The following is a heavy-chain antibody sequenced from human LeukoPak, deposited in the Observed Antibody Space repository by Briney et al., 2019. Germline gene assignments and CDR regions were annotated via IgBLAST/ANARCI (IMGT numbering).Heavy chain of an antibody. V-gene: IGHV3-30*18. CDR1: GFTFSNYG. CDR3: AKGGYCSTTSCTPWGMDV. Sequence: GGSLRLSCAASGFTFSNYGMHWVRQAPGKGLEWVAVISYDGSDKYYAGSVKGRFTISKDNSKNTLYLQMDSLRAVDTAVYYCAKGGYCSTTSCTPWGMDVWGQGTTVTVSS. D-gene: IGHD2-2*01. CDR2: ISYDGSDK. J-gene: IGHJ6*02.